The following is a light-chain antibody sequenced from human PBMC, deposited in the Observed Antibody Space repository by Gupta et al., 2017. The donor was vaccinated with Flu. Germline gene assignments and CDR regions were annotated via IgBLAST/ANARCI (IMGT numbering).Light chain of an antibody. CDR3: AAWDDSLSAWV. J-gene: IGLJ3*02. CDR1: SSNVGSNH. CDR2: KSD. V-gene: IGLV1-47*01. Sequence: QSVLTQPPSESGTPGERVTISCSGGSSNVGSNHVFWYQQFPAAAPKLLMSKSDQRPSGIPDRFSGSKSGSSASLAISGLRSEDEADYYCAAWDDSLSAWVFGGGTRLTVL.